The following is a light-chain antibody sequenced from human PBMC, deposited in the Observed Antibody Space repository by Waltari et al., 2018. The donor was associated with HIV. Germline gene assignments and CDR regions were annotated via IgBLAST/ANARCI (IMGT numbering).Light chain of an antibody. Sequence: QSVLTQPPSASGTPGQRVTISCSGSNSNIGSTYVYWDQQHPGRTPEHLIDRNNQGPAGVPGRFSGSRSGTAASLAISGLRSEDEADYYCAAWDDSLSGRVFGGGTKVTVL. J-gene: IGLJ3*02. CDR3: AAWDDSLSGRV. V-gene: IGLV1-47*01. CDR1: NSNIGSTY. CDR2: RNN.